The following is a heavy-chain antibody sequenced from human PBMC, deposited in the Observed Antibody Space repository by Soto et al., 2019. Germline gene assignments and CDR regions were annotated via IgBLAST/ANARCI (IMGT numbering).Heavy chain of an antibody. CDR2: INHSGST. CDR3: LLSDYYYGMDV. J-gene: IGHJ6*02. Sequence: SETLSLTCAVYGGSFSGYYWSWIRQPPGKGLEWIGEINHSGSTNYNPSLKSRVTISVDTSKNQFSLKLSSVTAADTAVYYWLLSDYYYGMDVWGQGTTVTVSS. CDR1: GGSFSGYY. V-gene: IGHV4-34*01. D-gene: IGHD3-10*01.